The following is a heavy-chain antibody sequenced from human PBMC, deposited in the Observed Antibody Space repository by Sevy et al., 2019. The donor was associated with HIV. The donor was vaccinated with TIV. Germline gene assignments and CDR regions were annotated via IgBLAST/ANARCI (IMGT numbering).Heavy chain of an antibody. V-gene: IGHV3-7*01. CDR2: IKQAGSEK. CDR1: GFTFSRYW. D-gene: IGHD3-3*01. J-gene: IGHJ6*02. CDR3: ARDRDDSSALGMDF. Sequence: GGSLRLSCAASGFTFSRYWMSWVRQAPGKGLEWVANIKQAGSEKYYVDSVKGRFIISRDNAKKSLFLQMNSLRAEDTAVYYCARDRDDSSALGMDFWGQGTTVTVSS.